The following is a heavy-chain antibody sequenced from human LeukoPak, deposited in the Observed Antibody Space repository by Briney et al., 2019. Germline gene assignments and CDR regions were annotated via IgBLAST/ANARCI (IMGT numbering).Heavy chain of an antibody. V-gene: IGHV3-74*01. Sequence: PGGSLRLSCVASEFNFFSYGMQWVRQAPGKGLVWVSRIFTDGSTTSYADSAKGRFTISRDNARNTLYLQMNSLRVEDTAVYYCARELPREVTLDYWGQGTLVTVSP. D-gene: IGHD2-21*02. CDR3: ARELPREVTLDY. CDR1: EFNFFSYG. CDR2: IFTDGSTT. J-gene: IGHJ4*01.